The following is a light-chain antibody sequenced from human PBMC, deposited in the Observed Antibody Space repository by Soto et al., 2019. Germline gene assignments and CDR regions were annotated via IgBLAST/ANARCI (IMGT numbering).Light chain of an antibody. CDR2: GNS. J-gene: IGLJ1*01. CDR3: QSYDSSLSGHYV. V-gene: IGLV1-40*01. CDR1: SSNIGAGYD. Sequence: QSVLTQPPSVSRAPGQRVTISCTGSSSNIGAGYDVHWYQQLPGTAPKLLIYGNSNRPSGVPDRFSGSKSGTSASLAITGLQAEDEADHYCQSYDSSLSGHYVFGTGTKVTVL.